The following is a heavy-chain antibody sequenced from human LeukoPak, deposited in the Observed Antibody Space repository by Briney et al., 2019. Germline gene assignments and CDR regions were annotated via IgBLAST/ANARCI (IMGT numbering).Heavy chain of an antibody. D-gene: IGHD4/OR15-4a*01. CDR1: GFTFSSYS. V-gene: IGHV3-30*02. CDR3: AKGTSRVHYYYMDV. CDR2: IQYDGSYR. Sequence: GGSLRLSCAASGFTFSSYSMYWVRQAPGKGLEWVAFIQYDGSYRYYADSVRGRFTISRGTSTNTLYVQTNSLRTEDTAVYYCAKGTSRVHYYYMDVWGKGTTVTISS. J-gene: IGHJ6*03.